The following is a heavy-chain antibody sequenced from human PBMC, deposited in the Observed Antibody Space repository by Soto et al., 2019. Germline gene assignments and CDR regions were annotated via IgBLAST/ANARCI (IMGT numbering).Heavy chain of an antibody. V-gene: IGHV1-3*01. CDR1: GYTFTSYA. D-gene: IGHD3-10*01. CDR2: INAGNGNT. Sequence: QVQLVQSGAEVKKPGASVKVSCKASGYTFTSYAMHWVRQAPGQRLEWMGWINAGNGNTKYSQKFQGRVTITRDTSASTAYMELSSLRSEDTAVYYCARESRRDYYGSGSYYNWGQGTLVTVSS. CDR3: ARESRRDYYGSGSYYN. J-gene: IGHJ4*02.